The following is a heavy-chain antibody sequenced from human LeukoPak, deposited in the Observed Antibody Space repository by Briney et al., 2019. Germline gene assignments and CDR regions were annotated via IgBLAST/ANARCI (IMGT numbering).Heavy chain of an antibody. D-gene: IGHD3-22*01. CDR2: MNPNSGNT. CDR3: ARGSYDSRGYSYYFDY. Sequence: GASVKVSCKASGYTFTSYDINWVRQATGQGLEWMGWMNPNSGNTGYAQKFQGRVTMTRNTSISTAYMELSSLRSEDTAVYYCARGSYDSRGYSYYFDYWGQGTLVTVSS. CDR1: GYTFTSYD. J-gene: IGHJ4*02. V-gene: IGHV1-8*02.